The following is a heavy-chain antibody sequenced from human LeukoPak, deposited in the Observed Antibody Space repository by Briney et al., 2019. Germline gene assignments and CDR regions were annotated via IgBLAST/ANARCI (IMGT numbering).Heavy chain of an antibody. J-gene: IGHJ2*01. D-gene: IGHD5-24*01. V-gene: IGHV3-23*01. CDR2: IGSAGTDT. CDR3: AKTIPYWYLDL. CDR1: GFNIKSAA. Sequence: AGGSLRLSCSVSGFNIKSAAWNWIRQAPGKGLEWVSTIGSAGTDTYYPDSAEGRSTISRDNSKNTLYLQMNSLRAEDTAIYYCAKTIPYWYLDLWGRGTLVTVSS.